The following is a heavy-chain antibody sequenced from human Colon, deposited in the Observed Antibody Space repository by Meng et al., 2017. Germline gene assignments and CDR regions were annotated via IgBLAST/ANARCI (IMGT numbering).Heavy chain of an antibody. CDR3: VRHNGDSDFDY. CDR2: INMYTGDP. D-gene: IGHD2-21*02. CDR1: GYGFRTYA. J-gene: IGHJ4*02. V-gene: IGHV7-4-1*02. Sequence: QVQLVQSGSELRKPGASVTVSCKASGYGFRTYAINWVRQAPGQGLQWMGWINMYTGDPSYVEGFAGRFVFSLDISVSTAYLQISSLKAEDTAVYFCVRHNGDSDFDYWGQGTLVTVSS.